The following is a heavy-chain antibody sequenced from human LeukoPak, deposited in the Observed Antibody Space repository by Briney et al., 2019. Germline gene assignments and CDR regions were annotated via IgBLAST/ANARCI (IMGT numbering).Heavy chain of an antibody. V-gene: IGHV2-70*16. J-gene: IGHJ6*02. CDR1: GFSLSTSGMC. CDR3: ARLPVTTGFYYYGLDV. Sequence: SGPRVVNPTQTLTLTCTFSGFSLSTSGMCVSWIRQPPGKALEWLARIDWDDAKFYSASLKTRLTISRDTSKSQVVLTMTNMDPVDTATYYCARLPVTTGFYYYGLDVWDQAAMIAVSS. CDR2: IDWDDAK. D-gene: IGHD4-17*01.